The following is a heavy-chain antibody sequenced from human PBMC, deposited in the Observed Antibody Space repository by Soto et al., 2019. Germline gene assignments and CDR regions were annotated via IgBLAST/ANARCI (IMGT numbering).Heavy chain of an antibody. CDR2: ISAYNGNT. J-gene: IGHJ5*02. CDR1: GYTFTIYG. D-gene: IGHD6-19*01. V-gene: IGHV1-18*01. CDR3: ARSGIAVGDWFDP. Sequence: ASVKVSCKASGYTFTIYGISCVVQAPGQWREGMGWISAYNGNTNYAQKLQGRVTMTTDTSTSTAYTELRSLRSDDTAVYYCARSGIAVGDWFDPWGQGTLVTVYS.